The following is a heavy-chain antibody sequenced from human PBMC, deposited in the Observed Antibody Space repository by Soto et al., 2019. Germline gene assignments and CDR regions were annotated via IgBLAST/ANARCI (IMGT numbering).Heavy chain of an antibody. CDR3: ARDVIAVAGGGRYYFDY. V-gene: IGHV1-69*13. Sequence: ASVKVSCKASGGTFSSYAISWVRQAPGQGLEWMGGIIPIFGTANYAQKFQGRVTITADESTSTAYMELSSLRSEDTAVYYCARDVIAVAGGGRYYFDYWGQGTLVTVSS. D-gene: IGHD6-19*01. J-gene: IGHJ4*02. CDR1: GGTFSSYA. CDR2: IIPIFGTA.